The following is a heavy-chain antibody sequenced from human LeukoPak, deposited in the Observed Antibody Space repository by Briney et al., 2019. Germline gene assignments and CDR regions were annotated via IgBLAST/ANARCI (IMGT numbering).Heavy chain of an antibody. CDR2: IIPILGIA. J-gene: IGHJ3*02. CDR1: GGTFTSYA. CDR3: ARIPTYYYAFDI. Sequence: GASVKVSCKASGGTFTSYAISWVRQAPGQGPEWMGRIIPILGIANYAQKFQGRVTITADKSTSTAYMELSSLRSEDTAVYYCARIPTYYYAFDIWGQGTMVTVSS. V-gene: IGHV1-69*04. D-gene: IGHD2/OR15-2a*01.